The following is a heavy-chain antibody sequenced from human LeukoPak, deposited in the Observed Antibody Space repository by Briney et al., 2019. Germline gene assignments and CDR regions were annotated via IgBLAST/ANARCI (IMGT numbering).Heavy chain of an antibody. V-gene: IGHV3-53*01. J-gene: IGHJ4*02. Sequence: TLRLSRASSGLTLSINYMSWGPHAPRKGLEWGSVIYRRGSTYSPASVKGRCTISRDNSKNTMYLQMNSLRAEDTAVDYCARGGTIGYGSSTSCYFDYWGEGALVTVSS. D-gene: IGHD2-2*01. CDR2: IYRRGST. CDR3: ARGGTIGYGSSTSCYFDY. CDR1: GLTLSINY.